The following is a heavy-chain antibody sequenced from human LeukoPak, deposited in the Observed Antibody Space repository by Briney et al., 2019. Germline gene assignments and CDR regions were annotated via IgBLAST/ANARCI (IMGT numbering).Heavy chain of an antibody. CDR1: GGSISSYY. Sequence: SETLSLTCTVSGGSISSYYWSWIRQPPGKGLEWIGYIYYSGSTNYNPSLKSRVTMSVDTSKNQFSLKLSSVTAADTAVYYCATFYYDSGGGYHYFDYWGQGTLVTVSS. CDR3: ATFYYDSGGGYHYFDY. J-gene: IGHJ4*02. D-gene: IGHD3-22*01. CDR2: IYYSGST. V-gene: IGHV4-59*01.